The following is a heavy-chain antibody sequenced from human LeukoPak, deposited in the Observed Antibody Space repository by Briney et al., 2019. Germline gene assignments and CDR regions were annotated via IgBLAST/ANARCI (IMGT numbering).Heavy chain of an antibody. J-gene: IGHJ4*02. Sequence: SETLSLTCTVSGGSISSGGYYWSWIRQHPGKGLEWIGYIYYSGSTYYNPSLKSRVTISVDTSKNQFSLKLSSVTAADTAVYYYASMSGGDYAIDYWGQGTLVTVSS. CDR2: IYYSGST. CDR3: ASMSGGDYAIDY. D-gene: IGHD2-21*02. V-gene: IGHV4-31*03. CDR1: GGSISSGGYY.